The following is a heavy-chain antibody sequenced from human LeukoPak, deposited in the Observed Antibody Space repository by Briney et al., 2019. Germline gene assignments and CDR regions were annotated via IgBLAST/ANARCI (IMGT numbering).Heavy chain of an antibody. D-gene: IGHD3-10*01. CDR1: GFTFSSYA. CDR2: ISSNGGST. CDR3: ARAQYYYGSGSYYNPYYYYYMDV. V-gene: IGHV3-64*01. J-gene: IGHJ6*03. Sequence: GGSLRLSCAASGFTFSSYAMHWVRQAPGKGLEYVSAISSNGGSTYYANSVKGRFTISRDNSKNTLYLQMGSLRAEDMAVYYCARAQYYYGSGSYYNPYYYYYMDVWGKGTTVTISS.